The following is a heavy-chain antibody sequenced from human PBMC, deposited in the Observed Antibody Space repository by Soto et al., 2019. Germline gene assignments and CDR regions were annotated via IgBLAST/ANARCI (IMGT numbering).Heavy chain of an antibody. CDR1: GYTFTSYA. J-gene: IGHJ6*02. V-gene: IGHV1-3*01. Sequence: ASVKVSCKASGYTFTSYAMHLVRQAPGQRIEWMGWTNASNGNTKYSQKFQGRVTITRDTSASTAYMELSSLRSEDTAVYCCASRGYIGNHPNYYYYGMDVWGQGTTVTVSS. CDR2: TNASNGNT. D-gene: IGHD5-12*01. CDR3: ASRGYIGNHPNYYYYGMDV.